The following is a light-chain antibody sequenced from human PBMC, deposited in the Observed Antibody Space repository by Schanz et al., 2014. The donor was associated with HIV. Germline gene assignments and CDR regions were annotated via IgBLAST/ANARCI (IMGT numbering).Light chain of an antibody. CDR1: SSNIGTDYG. CDR3: QSYDSSLSAPYV. Sequence: QSVLTQPPSVSAAPGQNFTISCTGSSSNIGTDYGVHWYQQLPGTAPQLLIYGNTNRPSGVPDRFSGSKSGTSASLAITGLQPEDEADYYCQSYDSSLSAPYVFGGGTKLTVL. CDR2: GNT. V-gene: IGLV1-40*01. J-gene: IGLJ2*01.